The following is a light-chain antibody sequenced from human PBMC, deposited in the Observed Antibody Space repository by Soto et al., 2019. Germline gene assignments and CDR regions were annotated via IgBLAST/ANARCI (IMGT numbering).Light chain of an antibody. Sequence: DIQMTQSPSSLSASVGDRVTITCRASQGISSSVAWYQQKPGKVPKLLIYAASTLQSGVPSRFSGSGSGTDYTLTISSLQPEDVATYYCQKYNGPPYTFGQGTKLEIK. J-gene: IGKJ2*01. V-gene: IGKV1-27*01. CDR3: QKYNGPPYT. CDR2: AAS. CDR1: QGISSS.